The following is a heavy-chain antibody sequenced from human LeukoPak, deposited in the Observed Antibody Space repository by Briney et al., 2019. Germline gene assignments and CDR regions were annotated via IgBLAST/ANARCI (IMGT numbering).Heavy chain of an antibody. D-gene: IGHD3-9*01. J-gene: IGHJ6*03. CDR3: ARLGYDILTGWYYMDV. CDR1: GGSFSGYY. CDR2: INHSGST. Sequence: SETLSLTCAVYGGSFSGYYWSWIRQPPGKGLEWIGEINHSGSTNYNPSLKSRVTISVDTSKNQFSLKLSSVTAADTVVYYCARLGYDILTGWYYMDVWGKGTTVTISS. V-gene: IGHV4-34*01.